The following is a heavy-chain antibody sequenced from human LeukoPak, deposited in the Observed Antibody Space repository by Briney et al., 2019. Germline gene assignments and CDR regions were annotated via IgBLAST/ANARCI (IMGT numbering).Heavy chain of an antibody. CDR2: INHSGST. CDR1: GGSFSGYY. J-gene: IGHJ4*01. V-gene: IGHV4-34*01. D-gene: IGHD2-15*01. CDR3: ARGAVVVAATPVLPFDY. Sequence: SETLSLTCAVYGGSFSGYYWSWIRQPPGKGLEWIGEINHSGSTNYNPALKSRVTISVDTSKNQFSLKLSSVTAADTAVYYCARGAVVVAATPVLPFDYXXXXTLVTVSS.